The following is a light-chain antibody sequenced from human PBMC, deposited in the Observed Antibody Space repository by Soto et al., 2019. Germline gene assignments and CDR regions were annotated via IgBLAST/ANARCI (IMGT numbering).Light chain of an antibody. V-gene: IGLV4-69*01. CDR3: QTWDSGIRV. J-gene: IGLJ3*02. Sequence: QLVLTQSPSASASLGASVKLTCTLSSAHSSYAIAWHQQQPEKGPRYLIKVNSDGSHTKGDGIPDRFSGSSSGAERYLTISSLRSEDEADYYCQTWDSGIRVFGGGTQLTVL. CDR2: VNSDGSH. CDR1: SAHSSYA.